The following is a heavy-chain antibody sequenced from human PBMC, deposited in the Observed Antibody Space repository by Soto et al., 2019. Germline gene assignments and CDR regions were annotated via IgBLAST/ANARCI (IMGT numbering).Heavy chain of an antibody. Sequence: PGESLKISCNGSGYSFTINCISLVLQMPGKGLEWMGRIDPSDSYTNYSPSFQGHVTISGDKSINTAYLQWSSLKASDTAMYYCARLGTSYGMDVWGQGTTVTVSS. CDR2: IDPSDSYT. V-gene: IGHV5-10-1*01. D-gene: IGHD6-13*01. CDR3: ARLGTSYGMDV. CDR1: GYSFTINC. J-gene: IGHJ6*02.